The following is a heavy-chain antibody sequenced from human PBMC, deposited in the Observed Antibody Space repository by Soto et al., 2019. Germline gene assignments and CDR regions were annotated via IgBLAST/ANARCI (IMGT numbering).Heavy chain of an antibody. D-gene: IGHD6-19*01. Sequence: SETLSLTCTVSGGSISSSSYYWGWIRQPPGKGLEWIGSIYYSGSTYYNPSLKSRVTISVGTSKNQFSLKLTSVTAADTAVYYCARVEAGTFDYWGQGTLVTVSS. V-gene: IGHV4-39*07. CDR3: ARVEAGTFDY. CDR1: GGSISSSSYY. J-gene: IGHJ4*02. CDR2: IYYSGST.